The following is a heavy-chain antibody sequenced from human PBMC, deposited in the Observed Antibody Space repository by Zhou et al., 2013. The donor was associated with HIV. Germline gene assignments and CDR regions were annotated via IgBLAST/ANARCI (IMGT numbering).Heavy chain of an antibody. CDR2: IIPIFGTT. V-gene: IGHV1-69*05. D-gene: IGHD3-22*01. CDR3: ARGPYYYDSSGYWRGQDFDP. CDR1: GGTFDTFA. Sequence: QVQLVQSGAEVKKPGSSVRVSCKASGGTFDTFAVTWVRRAPGQGLEWMGGIIPIFGTTNYAQKFQGRVTITTDESTSTAYMELSSLRSEDTAVYYCARGPYYYDSSGYWRGQDFDPWGQGTLVTVSS. J-gene: IGHJ5*02.